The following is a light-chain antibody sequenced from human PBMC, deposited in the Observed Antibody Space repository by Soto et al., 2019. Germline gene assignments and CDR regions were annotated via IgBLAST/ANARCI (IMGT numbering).Light chain of an antibody. V-gene: IGLV2-14*01. Sequence: QSALTQPASVSGSPGQSITISCTGTSCDIGSYNRVSWYQQHPGKAPKLIIYEVTDRPSGVSNRFSGSKSGITASLTISRLQAEDEAEYYCSSYTNSNTRACVFGTGTKLTVL. J-gene: IGLJ1*01. CDR1: SCDIGSYNR. CDR2: EVT. CDR3: SSYTNSNTRACV.